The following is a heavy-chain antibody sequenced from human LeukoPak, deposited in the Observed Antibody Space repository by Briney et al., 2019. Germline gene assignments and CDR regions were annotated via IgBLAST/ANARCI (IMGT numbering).Heavy chain of an antibody. D-gene: IGHD6-13*01. V-gene: IGHV4-34*01. CDR2: INHSGST. Sequence: PSETLSLTCAVYGGSFSGYYWSWIRQPPGKGLEWIGEINHSGSTNYNPSLKSRVTISVDKSKNQFSLKLSSVTAADTAVYYCARGLKYSSSWVQQVQNWFDHWGQGTLVTVAS. CDR1: GGSFSGYY. J-gene: IGHJ5*02. CDR3: ARGLKYSSSWVQQVQNWFDH.